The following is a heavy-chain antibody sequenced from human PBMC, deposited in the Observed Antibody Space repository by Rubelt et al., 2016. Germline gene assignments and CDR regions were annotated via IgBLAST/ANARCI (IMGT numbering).Heavy chain of an antibody. CDR2: SSSYI. J-gene: IGHJ4*02. D-gene: IGHD3-10*01. V-gene: IGHV3-21*01. Sequence: SSSYIYYADSVKGRFTISRDNAKNSLYLHMNSLRAEDTAVYYCARVMVRGVTTYYFDYWGQGTLVTVSS. CDR3: ARVMVRGVTTYYFDY.